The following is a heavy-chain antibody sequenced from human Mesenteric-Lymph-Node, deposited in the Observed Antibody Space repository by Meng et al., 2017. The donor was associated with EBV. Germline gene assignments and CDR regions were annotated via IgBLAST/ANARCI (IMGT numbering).Heavy chain of an antibody. J-gene: IGHJ5*02. D-gene: IGHD3-22*01. CDR2: FYYTGST. CDR3: ARSISSGYSSWFDP. Sequence: GPSLGKPPGTPSPPSTASGGSPSTNDYCVGWSRQPPGKRPYWIGYFYYTGSTYYNPSLKGRGTISVDTSKNQFSLKLSSVTAADTAVYFCARSISSGYSSWFDPWGQGTLVTVSS. V-gene: IGHV4-39*07. CDR1: GGSPSTNDYC.